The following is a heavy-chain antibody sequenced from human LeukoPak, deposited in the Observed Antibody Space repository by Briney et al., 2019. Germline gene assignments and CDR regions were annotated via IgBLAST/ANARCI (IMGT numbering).Heavy chain of an antibody. CDR3: ARGWEYYYGSGKVTGNNWFDP. V-gene: IGHV4-30-4*01. CDR1: GGSISSGDYY. CDR2: IYYSGST. J-gene: IGHJ5*02. D-gene: IGHD3-10*01. Sequence: SQTLSLTCIVSGGSISSGDYYWSWIRQPPGKGLEWIGYIYYSGSTYYNPSLKSRVTISVDTSKNQFSLKLSSVTAADTAVYYCARGWEYYYGSGKVTGNNWFDPWGQGTLVTVSS.